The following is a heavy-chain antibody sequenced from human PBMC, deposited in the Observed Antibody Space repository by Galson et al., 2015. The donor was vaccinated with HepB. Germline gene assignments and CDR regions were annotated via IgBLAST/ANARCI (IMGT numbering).Heavy chain of an antibody. D-gene: IGHD2-15*01. Sequence: SCKASGYTFTSFDIHWLRQATGQGPEWMGWMNPNSGNTGYAQKFQGRVTMTRNTSISTAFMELRSLRFEDTAVYYCARGRAAYWGQGTQVTVSS. CDR2: MNPNSGNT. V-gene: IGHV1-8*01. CDR1: GYTFTSFD. CDR3: ARGRAAY. J-gene: IGHJ4*02.